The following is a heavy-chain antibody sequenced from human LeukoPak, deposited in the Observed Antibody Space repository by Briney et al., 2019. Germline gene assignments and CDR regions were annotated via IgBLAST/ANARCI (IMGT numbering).Heavy chain of an antibody. CDR3: AKDLDYDSSGYYRSRLDY. Sequence: PGGSLRLSCAASGFTFSSYGMHWVRQAPGKGLEWVAVISYDGSNKYYADSVKGRFTISRDNSKNTLYLQMNSLRAEDTAVYYCAKDLDYDSSGYYRSRLDYWGQGTLVTVSS. CDR1: GFTFSSYG. CDR2: ISYDGSNK. J-gene: IGHJ4*02. V-gene: IGHV3-30*18. D-gene: IGHD3-22*01.